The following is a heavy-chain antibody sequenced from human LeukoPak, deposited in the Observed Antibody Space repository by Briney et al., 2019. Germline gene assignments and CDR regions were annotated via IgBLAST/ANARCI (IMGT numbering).Heavy chain of an antibody. CDR2: INPNSGGT. J-gene: IGHJ4*02. V-gene: IGHV1-2*02. D-gene: IGHD6-6*01. CDR1: GYTFTGYY. CDR3: ARDVDEYNSSWRSYYFDY. Sequence: ASVKVSCKASGYTFTGYYMHWVRQAPGQGLEWMGWINPNSGGTNYAQKFQGRVTMTRDTSISTAYMELSRLRSDDTAVYYCARDVDEYNSSWRSYYFDYWGQGTLVTVSS.